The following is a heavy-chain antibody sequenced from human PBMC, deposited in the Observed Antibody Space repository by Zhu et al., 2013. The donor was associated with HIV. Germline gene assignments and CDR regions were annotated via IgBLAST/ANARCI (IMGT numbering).Heavy chain of an antibody. Sequence: QVDLVQSGAEVKKPGASVKVSCKVSGSTVTELSMNWVRQAPGQELEWMGGFNPENGETIYAPDFQGRVALTDDTSTNTAYMEVSSLRSEDTAVYYCATVIDCVNGVCQAYWGQGTLVTVSS. V-gene: IGHV1-24*01. CDR1: GSTVTELS. CDR3: ATVIDCVNGVCQAY. D-gene: IGHD2-8*01. CDR2: FNPENGET. J-gene: IGHJ4*02.